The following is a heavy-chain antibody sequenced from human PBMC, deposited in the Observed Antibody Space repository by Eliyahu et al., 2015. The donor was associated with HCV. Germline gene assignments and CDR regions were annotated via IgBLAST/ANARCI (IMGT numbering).Heavy chain of an antibody. Sequence: QVQLVESGGGVVQPGRSLRLXCEXSGFSFPTRGLHWVRQAPGKGLGWVAVIWHDGSNEYYADSVKGRFTISRDISKNTAYLQMNSLRADDTAVYYCARDSGRGWFLDYWGQGVLVIVSS. CDR2: IWHDGSNE. CDR1: GFSFPTRG. J-gene: IGHJ4*02. D-gene: IGHD6-19*01. V-gene: IGHV3-33*01. CDR3: ARDSGRGWFLDY.